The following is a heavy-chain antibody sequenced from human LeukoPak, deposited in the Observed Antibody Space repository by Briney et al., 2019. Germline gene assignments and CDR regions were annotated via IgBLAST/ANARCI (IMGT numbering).Heavy chain of an antibody. V-gene: IGHV3-13*01. CDR3: ARVSSGGGQSTYFDY. Sequence: GESLRLSCVASGFTFSSHDMHWVRLATGKGLEWVSAIDTAGDTYYPNSVKGRFTISRENAKNSLYLQLNSLRAGDTAAYYCARVSSGGGQSTYFDYWGRGTLVTVSS. CDR1: GFTFSSHD. D-gene: IGHD1-26*01. J-gene: IGHJ4*02. CDR2: IDTAGDT.